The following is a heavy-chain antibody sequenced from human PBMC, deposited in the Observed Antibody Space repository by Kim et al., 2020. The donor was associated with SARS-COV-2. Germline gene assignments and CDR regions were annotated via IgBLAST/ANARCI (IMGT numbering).Heavy chain of an antibody. J-gene: IGHJ4*01. Sequence: ASVKVSCKASGYNFTSFTIHWVRQVPGQSLEYMGWINAATGHTKYPQKFQGRVTFTRGTSINTAYMELCSLTPEDTGVYYCARVEMILLQVYVLYWG. D-gene: IGHD2-8*01. CDR2: INAATGHT. V-gene: IGHV1-3*01. CDR1: GYNFTSFT. CDR3: ARVEMILLQVYVLY.